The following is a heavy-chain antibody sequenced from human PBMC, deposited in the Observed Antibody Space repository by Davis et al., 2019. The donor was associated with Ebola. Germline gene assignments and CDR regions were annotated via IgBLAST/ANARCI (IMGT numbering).Heavy chain of an antibody. D-gene: IGHD4-17*01. Sequence: ASVKVSCKASGYTFTSYAMHWVRQAPGQRLEWMGWINAGNGNTKYSQKFQGRVTMTRDTSTSTVYMELSSLRSEDTAVYYCARDYSHDYGDRLQHWGQGTLVTVSS. V-gene: IGHV1-3*01. CDR1: GYTFTSYA. CDR3: ARDYSHDYGDRLQH. J-gene: IGHJ1*01. CDR2: INAGNGNT.